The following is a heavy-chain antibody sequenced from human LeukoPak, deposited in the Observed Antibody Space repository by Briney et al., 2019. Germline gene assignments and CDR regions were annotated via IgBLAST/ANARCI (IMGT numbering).Heavy chain of an antibody. D-gene: IGHD6-19*01. Sequence: SETLSPTCTVSGGSISSYYWSWIRQPAGKGLEWIGRIYTSGSTNYNPSLKSRVTMSVDTSKNQFSLKLSSVTAADTAVYYCARDSSGWYGNYYYMDVWGKGTTVTVSS. CDR3: ARDSSGWYGNYYYMDV. CDR1: GGSISSYY. CDR2: IYTSGST. V-gene: IGHV4-4*07. J-gene: IGHJ6*03.